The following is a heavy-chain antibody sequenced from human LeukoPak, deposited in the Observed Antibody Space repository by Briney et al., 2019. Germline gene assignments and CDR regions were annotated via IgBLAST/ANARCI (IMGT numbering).Heavy chain of an antibody. D-gene: IGHD3-22*01. CDR1: IDSFSNYH. CDR3: ARSYYDSSGYYDWFDP. Sequence: SETLSLTCAVYIDSFSNYHWNWIRQTPAKGMEWIGEVNESGGTNISPSLKSRVTISVDTSKNQFSLKLSSVTAADTAVYYCARSYYDSSGYYDWFDPWGQGALVTVSS. CDR2: VNESGGT. J-gene: IGHJ5*02. V-gene: IGHV4-34*01.